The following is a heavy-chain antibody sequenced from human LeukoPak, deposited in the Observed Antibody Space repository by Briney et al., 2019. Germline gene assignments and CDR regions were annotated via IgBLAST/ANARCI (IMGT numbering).Heavy chain of an antibody. CDR1: GYTFTGYY. D-gene: IGHD2-2*02. Sequence: ASVKVSCKASGYTFTGYYMHWVRQAPGQGLEWMGRINPNSGGTNYAQKFQGRVTMTRDTSISTAYMELSRLRSDDTAVYYCAREYCSSTSCYIQAFDIWGQGTMVTVSS. CDR2: INPNSGGT. V-gene: IGHV1-2*06. J-gene: IGHJ3*02. CDR3: AREYCSSTSCYIQAFDI.